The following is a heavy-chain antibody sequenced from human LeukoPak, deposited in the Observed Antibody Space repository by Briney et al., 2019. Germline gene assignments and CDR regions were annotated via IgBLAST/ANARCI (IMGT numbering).Heavy chain of an antibody. Sequence: SETLSLTCTVSGGSISSSSYYWGWIRQPPGKGLEWIGSIYYSGSTYYNPSLKSRVTISVDTSKNQFSLKLSSVTAADTAVYYCARMWSTYCNGGSCPHQPNYWGQGILVTVSS. D-gene: IGHD2-15*01. V-gene: IGHV4-39*01. CDR3: ARMWSTYCNGGSCPHQPNY. J-gene: IGHJ4*02. CDR1: GGSISSSSYY. CDR2: IYYSGST.